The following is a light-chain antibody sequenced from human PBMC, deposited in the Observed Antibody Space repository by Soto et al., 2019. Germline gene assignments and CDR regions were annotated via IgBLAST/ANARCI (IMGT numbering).Light chain of an antibody. CDR3: QQYSDWRPQ. CDR2: GAS. J-gene: IGKJ1*01. Sequence: EIVMTQSPATLSVSPGERATLSCRASQSVSSNLAWYLQKPGQAPRLLIYGASTRATGIPARFSGSGSGTEFTLTISSLQSEDFAVYYCQQYSDWRPQFGQGTKVDI. V-gene: IGKV3-15*01. CDR1: QSVSSN.